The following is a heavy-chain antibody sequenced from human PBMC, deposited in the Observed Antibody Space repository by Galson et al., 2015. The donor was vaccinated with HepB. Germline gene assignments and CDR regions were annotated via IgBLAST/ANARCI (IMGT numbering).Heavy chain of an antibody. D-gene: IGHD1-1*01. CDR3: ARDASPTTDAWYYFDY. CDR2: ISSSGNNI. CDR1: GFTLSRHS. V-gene: IGHV3-48*02. Sequence: SLRLSCAASGFTLSRHSMNWVRQAPGKGLEWVAYISSSGNNIYYADSVKGRFSISRDNANNALYLQMDSLGDDDTAVYYCARDASPTTDAWYYFDYWGQGTLVTVSS. J-gene: IGHJ4*02.